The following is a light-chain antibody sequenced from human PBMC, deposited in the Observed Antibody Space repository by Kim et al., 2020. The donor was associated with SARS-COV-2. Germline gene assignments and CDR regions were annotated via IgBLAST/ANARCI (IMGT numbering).Light chain of an antibody. CDR1: QSISSY. J-gene: IGKJ4*01. CDR2: AAS. V-gene: IGKV1-39*01. CDR3: QQSYSTPLT. Sequence: DIQMTQSPSSLSASVGDRVTITCRASQSISSYLNWYQQKPGKAPKLLIYAASSLQSGVPSRFRGSGSGTDFTLTISSLQPEYFATYYCQQSYSTPLTFGGGTKVDIK.